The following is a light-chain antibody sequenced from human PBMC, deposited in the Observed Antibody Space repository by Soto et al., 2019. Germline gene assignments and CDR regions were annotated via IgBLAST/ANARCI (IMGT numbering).Light chain of an antibody. J-gene: IGLJ2*01. Sequence: QAVVTQPPSASGTPGQRVTISCSGSSSNIGSNYVYWYQHLPGTAPKLLIYSNNRRPSGVPDRFSGSKSGTSDSLAISGLRSEDEADYYCASWDDSLSGVIFGGGTKLTVL. CDR3: ASWDDSLSGVI. V-gene: IGLV1-47*02. CDR2: SNN. CDR1: SSNIGSNY.